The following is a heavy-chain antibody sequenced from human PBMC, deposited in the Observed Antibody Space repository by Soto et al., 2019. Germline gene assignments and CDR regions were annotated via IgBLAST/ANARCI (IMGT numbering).Heavy chain of an antibody. CDR2: FRTSGDDGTT. D-gene: IGHD3-22*01. CDR3: AKDRNYYDSSGYDY. CDR1: GFTFSSYS. J-gene: IGHJ4*02. V-gene: IGHV3-23*01. Sequence: PGGSLRLSCAASGFTFSSYSMSWVRQAPGKGLEWVSGFRTSGDDGTTYYADSVKGRFTISRDNSKNTLFLQMDSLRAEDTAVYYCAKDRNYYDSSGYDYWGQGTLVTVSS.